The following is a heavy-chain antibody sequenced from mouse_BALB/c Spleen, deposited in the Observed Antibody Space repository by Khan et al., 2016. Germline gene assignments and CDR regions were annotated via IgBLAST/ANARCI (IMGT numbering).Heavy chain of an antibody. CDR3: ARAGYYGYLVN. V-gene: IGHV4-1*02. CDR2: INPDSGTI. Sequence: EVQLLESGGGLVQPGGSLKVSCAASGFDFSRYWMSWVRQAPGQGLEWIGEINPDSGTINYTPSLKVKFIISRDNAKNTPYLQISKVRSEDTALYYCARAGYYGYLVNWGQGTLVTVSA. CDR1: GFDFSRYW. D-gene: IGHD1-1*01. J-gene: IGHJ3*01.